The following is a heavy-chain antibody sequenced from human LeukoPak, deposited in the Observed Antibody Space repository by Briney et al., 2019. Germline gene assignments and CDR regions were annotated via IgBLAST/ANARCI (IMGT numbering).Heavy chain of an antibody. V-gene: IGHV4-59*02. D-gene: IGHD3-10*01. CDR2: VFYTGCT. J-gene: IGHJ4*02. CDR1: GASVSPYY. Sequence: SETLSLTCTVSGASVSPYYWSWIRQPPGKGLEWIGYVFYTGCTTYNPSLKSRLTISVDTSKSQFSLKLNSVTAADTAVYYCARDLGPSRGFDYWGRGTLVTVSS. CDR3: ARDLGPSRGFDY.